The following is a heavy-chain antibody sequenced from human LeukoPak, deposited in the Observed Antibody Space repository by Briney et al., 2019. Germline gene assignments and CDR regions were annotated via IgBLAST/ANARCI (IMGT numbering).Heavy chain of an antibody. Sequence: SETLSLTCAVYGGSFSGYYWSWIRQPPGKGLEWIGEINHSGSTNYNPSLKSRVTISVDTSKNQFSLKLSSVTAADTAVYYCARVKQQLVPYYYYYMDVWGKRTTVTLSS. V-gene: IGHV4-34*01. D-gene: IGHD6-13*01. J-gene: IGHJ6*03. CDR1: GGSFSGYY. CDR3: ARVKQQLVPYYYYYMDV. CDR2: INHSGST.